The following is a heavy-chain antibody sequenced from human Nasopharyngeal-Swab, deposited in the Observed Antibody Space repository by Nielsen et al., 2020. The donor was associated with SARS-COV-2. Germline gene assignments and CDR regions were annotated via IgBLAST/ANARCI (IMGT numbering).Heavy chain of an antibody. CDR3: ARVKYYFDY. V-gene: IGHV4-34*01. Sequence: SETLSLTCAVYCGSFSGYYWSWIRQPPGKGLEWIGEINHSGSTNYNPSLKSRVTISVDTSKNQFSLKLSSVTAADTAVHYCARVKYYFDYWGQGTLVTVSS. J-gene: IGHJ4*02. CDR2: INHSGST. CDR1: CGSFSGYY.